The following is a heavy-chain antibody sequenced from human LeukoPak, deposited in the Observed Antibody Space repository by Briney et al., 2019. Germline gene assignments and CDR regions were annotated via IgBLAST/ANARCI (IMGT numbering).Heavy chain of an antibody. Sequence: PGGSLRVSCSASGFIFSTYTMYWVRQAPGKGLEYVSVINGDGRTTYYIDSVKGRFTISRDNSKNTLYLQMSSLSTEDTAVYYCVGDQVDDTGYLRWGQGTRVTVSA. J-gene: IGHJ4*02. CDR1: GFIFSTYT. CDR2: INGDGRTT. CDR3: VGDQVDDTGYLR. V-gene: IGHV3-64D*06. D-gene: IGHD5-12*01.